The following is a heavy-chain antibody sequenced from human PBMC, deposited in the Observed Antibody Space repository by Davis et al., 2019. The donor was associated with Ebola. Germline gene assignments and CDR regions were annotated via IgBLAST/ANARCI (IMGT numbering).Heavy chain of an antibody. CDR2: IYSGGST. J-gene: IGHJ6*02. D-gene: IGHD5-12*01. V-gene: IGHV3-53*04. CDR1: GFTFSSYS. CDR3: ARGEYIVATPRDYYGMDV. Sequence: GESLKISCAASGFTFSSYSMNWVRQAPGKGLEWVSVIYSGGSTYYADSVKGRFTISRHNSKNTLYLQMNSLRAEDTAVYYCARGEYIVATPRDYYGMDVWGQGTTVTVSS.